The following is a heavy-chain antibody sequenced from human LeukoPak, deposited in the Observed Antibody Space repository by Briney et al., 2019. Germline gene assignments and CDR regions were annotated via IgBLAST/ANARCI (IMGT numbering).Heavy chain of an antibody. Sequence: SVKVSCKASGGTFSSYAISWVRQAPGQGLEWMGGIIPIFGTANYAQKFQGRVTITADESTSTAYMELSSLRSEDTAVYYCARDYSSSYFPKAFDIRGQGTMVTVSS. CDR2: IIPIFGTA. D-gene: IGHD6-13*01. CDR1: GGTFSSYA. CDR3: ARDYSSSYFPKAFDI. J-gene: IGHJ3*02. V-gene: IGHV1-69*01.